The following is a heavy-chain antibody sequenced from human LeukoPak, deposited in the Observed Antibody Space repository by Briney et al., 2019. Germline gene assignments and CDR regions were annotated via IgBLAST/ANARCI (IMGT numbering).Heavy chain of an antibody. D-gene: IGHD1-26*01. V-gene: IGHV4-4*02. J-gene: IGHJ4*02. Sequence: SGTLSLTCAVSGDSMSSIDWWSWVRQPPGKGLEWIGEIHHTGSTNYNPSLKSRVTISVDKSKNQFSLNFNSMSAADSAVYYCAANGYYTIEYWGQGTLVTVSS. CDR1: GDSMSSIDW. CDR2: IHHTGST. CDR3: AANGYYTIEY.